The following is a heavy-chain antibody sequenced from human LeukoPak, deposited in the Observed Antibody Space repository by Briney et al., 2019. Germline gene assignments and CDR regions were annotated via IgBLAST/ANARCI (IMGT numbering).Heavy chain of an antibody. Sequence: QTGGSLRLSCAASGFTFSSYEMNWVRQAPGKGLEWVSYISSSGSTTYYADSVKGRFTISRDNSKNTLYLQMNSLRAEDTAVYYCAKDLQYYGSGSSPFDYWGQGTLVTVSS. CDR1: GFTFSSYE. D-gene: IGHD3-10*01. J-gene: IGHJ4*02. CDR3: AKDLQYYGSGSSPFDY. V-gene: IGHV3-48*03. CDR2: ISSSGSTT.